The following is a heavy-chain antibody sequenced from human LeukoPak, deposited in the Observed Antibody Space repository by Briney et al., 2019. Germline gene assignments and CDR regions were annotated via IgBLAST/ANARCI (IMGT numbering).Heavy chain of an antibody. D-gene: IGHD3-10*01. CDR3: ASITMVRETDY. Sequence: GASVKVSCKASGYTFTSYGISWVRQAPGQGLEWMGWISAYNGNTNYAQKFQGRVTMTRDTSISTAYMELSRLRSDDTAVYYCASITMVRETDYWGQGTLVTVSS. J-gene: IGHJ4*02. CDR1: GYTFTSYG. V-gene: IGHV1-18*01. CDR2: ISAYNGNT.